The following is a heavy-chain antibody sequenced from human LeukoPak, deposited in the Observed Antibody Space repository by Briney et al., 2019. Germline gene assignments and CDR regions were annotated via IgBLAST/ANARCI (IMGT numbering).Heavy chain of an antibody. D-gene: IGHD1-26*01. V-gene: IGHV3-21*01. Sequence: GGSLRLSCAASGFTFSSYGMNWVRQAPGKGLEWVSSISSSYIYYADSVKGRFTISRDNAKNSLYLQMNSLRAEDTAVYYCARDRDSGSSLDYWGQGTLVTVSS. CDR3: ARDRDSGSSLDY. CDR2: ISSSYI. J-gene: IGHJ4*02. CDR1: GFTFSSYG.